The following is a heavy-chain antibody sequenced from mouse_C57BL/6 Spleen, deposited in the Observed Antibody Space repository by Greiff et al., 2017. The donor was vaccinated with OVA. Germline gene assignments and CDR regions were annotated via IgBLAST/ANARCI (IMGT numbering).Heavy chain of an antibody. CDR2: IDPSDSYT. Sequence: QVQLQQPGAELVMPGASVKLSCKASGYTFPSYWMHWVKQRPGQGLEWIGEIDPSDSYTNYNQKFKGKSTLTVDKSSSTAYMQLSSLTSEDSAVYYCARRDYYGSSYAMDYWGQGTSVTVSS. J-gene: IGHJ4*01. CDR1: GYTFPSYW. CDR3: ARRDYYGSSYAMDY. D-gene: IGHD1-1*01. V-gene: IGHV1-69*01.